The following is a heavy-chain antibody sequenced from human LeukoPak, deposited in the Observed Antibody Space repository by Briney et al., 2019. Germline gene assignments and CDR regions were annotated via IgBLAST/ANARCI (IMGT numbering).Heavy chain of an antibody. CDR2: ISYDGSNK. Sequence: GGSLRLSCAASGFTFSSYGMHWVRQAPGKGLEWVAVISYDGSNKYYADSVKGRFTISRDNSKNTLYLQMNSLRAEDTAVYYCAKDERYCSGGSCYVGYGMDVWGLGTTATVSS. D-gene: IGHD2-15*01. CDR3: AKDERYCSGGSCYVGYGMDV. J-gene: IGHJ6*02. CDR1: GFTFSSYG. V-gene: IGHV3-30*18.